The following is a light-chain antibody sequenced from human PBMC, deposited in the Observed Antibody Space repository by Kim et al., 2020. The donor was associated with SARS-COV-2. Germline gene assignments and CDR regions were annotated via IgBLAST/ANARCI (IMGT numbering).Light chain of an antibody. CDR1: QSVRNN. CDR3: KQYNDWPRT. Sequence: EIVMTQSPATLSVSPGDRAALSCRASQSVRNNLAWYQQKPGQAPRLLMYGASTRATDIPARFSGSGSGTEFTLTISSLQSEDFAVYYCKQYNDWPRTFGQGTKVDIK. V-gene: IGKV3-15*01. J-gene: IGKJ1*01. CDR2: GAS.